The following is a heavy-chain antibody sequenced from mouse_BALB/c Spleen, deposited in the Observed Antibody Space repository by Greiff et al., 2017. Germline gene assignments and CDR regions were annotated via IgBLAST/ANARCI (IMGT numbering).Heavy chain of an antibody. J-gene: IGHJ3*01. D-gene: IGHD1-1*01. CDR2: ISSGSSTI. V-gene: IGHV5-17*02. CDR3: AKEDFYYGSAWFAY. CDR1: GFTFSSFG. Sequence: EVQGVESGGGLVQPGGSLKLSCAASGFTFSSFGMHWVRQAPEKGLEWVAYISSGSSTIYYADTVKGRFTISRDNPKNTLFLQMTSLRSEDTAMYYCAKEDFYYGSAWFAYWGQGTLVTVSA.